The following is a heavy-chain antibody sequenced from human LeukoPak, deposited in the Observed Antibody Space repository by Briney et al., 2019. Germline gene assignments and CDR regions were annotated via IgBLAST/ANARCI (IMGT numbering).Heavy chain of an antibody. V-gene: IGHV3-48*04. CDR1: GFTFSSYG. CDR2: ISSSGSTI. D-gene: IGHD3-10*02. CDR3: AELGITMIGGV. J-gene: IGHJ4*02. Sequence: GGSLRLSCAASGFTFSSYGMSWVRQAPGRGLEWVSYISSSGSTIYYADSVKGRFTISRDNAKNSLYLQMNSLRAEDTAVYYCAELGITMIGGVWGQGTLVTVSS.